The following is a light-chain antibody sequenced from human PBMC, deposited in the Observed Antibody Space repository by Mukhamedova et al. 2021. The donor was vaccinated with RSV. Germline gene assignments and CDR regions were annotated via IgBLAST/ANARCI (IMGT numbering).Light chain of an antibody. CDR1: QSVRSSY. J-gene: IGKJ3*01. V-gene: IGKV3-20*01. Sequence: GERATLSCRASQSVRSSYLAWYQHKPGQAPRLLIYGASSRATGIPDRFSGSVSGTDFTLTISSLEPEDYAVYYCQQYGSSPPTFG. CDR3: QQYGSSPPT. CDR2: GAS.